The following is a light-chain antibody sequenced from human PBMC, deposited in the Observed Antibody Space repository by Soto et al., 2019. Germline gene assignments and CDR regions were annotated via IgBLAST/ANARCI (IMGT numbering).Light chain of an antibody. CDR2: AAS. V-gene: IGKV1-9*01. Sequence: DIQMTQSPSTLSASVGDRVTITCRASQDIHTYVAWYQQKPGKAPKLLIYAASTLQSGVPSRFRGSGSGTDFTLTISSLXXXXXATYYCEQLDTYPLTFGGGTKVDIK. CDR1: QDIHTY. J-gene: IGKJ4*01. CDR3: EQLDTYPLT.